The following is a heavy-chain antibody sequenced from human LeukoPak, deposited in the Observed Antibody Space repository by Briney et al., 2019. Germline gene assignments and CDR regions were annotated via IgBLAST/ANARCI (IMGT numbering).Heavy chain of an antibody. J-gene: IGHJ4*02. CDR1: GFSISSGYY. CDR2: VFHSGTT. D-gene: IGHD3-10*01. CDR3: ASIGADYYGSGSYDY. V-gene: IGHV4-38-2*01. Sequence: SETLSLTCAVSGFSISSGYYWGWIRQPPGKGLEWIGNVFHSGTTYYNPSLKSRVTISVDTSKNQFSLKLSSVTAADTAVYYCASIGADYYGSGSYDYWGQGTLVTVSS.